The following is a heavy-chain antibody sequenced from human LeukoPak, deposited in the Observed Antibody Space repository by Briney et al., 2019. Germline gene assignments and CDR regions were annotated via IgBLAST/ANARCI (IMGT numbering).Heavy chain of an antibody. D-gene: IGHD2-2*02. J-gene: IGHJ4*02. CDR3: APTLGYCSSTSCYTFDY. V-gene: IGHV1-24*01. Sequence: ASVKVSCKVSGYTLTELSMHWVRQAPGKGLEWMGGFDPEDGETIYAQKFQGRVTMTEDTSTDTAYMELSSLRSEDTAVYYCAPTLGYCSSTSCYTFDYWGQGTLVTVSS. CDR1: GYTLTELS. CDR2: FDPEDGET.